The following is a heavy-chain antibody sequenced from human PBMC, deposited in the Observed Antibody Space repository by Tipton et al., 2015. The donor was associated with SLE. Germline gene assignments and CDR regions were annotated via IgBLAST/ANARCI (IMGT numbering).Heavy chain of an antibody. CDR2: IYTSGST. CDR3: ARGNLVGATYYFDY. Sequence: TLSLTCTVSGVSISSYYWSWIRQPPGKGLEWIGYIYTSGSTNYNPSLKSRVTISVETSKNQFSLKLSSVTAADTAVYYCARGNLVGATYYFDYWGQGTLVTVSS. CDR1: GVSISSYY. J-gene: IGHJ4*02. V-gene: IGHV4-59*01. D-gene: IGHD1-26*01.